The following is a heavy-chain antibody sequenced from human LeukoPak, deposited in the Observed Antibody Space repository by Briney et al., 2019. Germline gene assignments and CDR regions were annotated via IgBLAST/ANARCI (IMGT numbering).Heavy chain of an antibody. CDR2: INWNGGST. V-gene: IGHV3-20*04. J-gene: IGHJ4*02. CDR3: ARAQAQAYGSGSYYIPVISGSDY. CDR1: GFTFDDYG. Sequence: GGSLRLSCAASGFTFDDYGLSWVRQAPGKGLEWVSGINWNGGSTGYADSVKGRFTISRDNAKNTLYLQMNSLRSEDTAVYYCARAQAQAYGSGSYYIPVISGSDYWGQGTLVTVSS. D-gene: IGHD3-10*01.